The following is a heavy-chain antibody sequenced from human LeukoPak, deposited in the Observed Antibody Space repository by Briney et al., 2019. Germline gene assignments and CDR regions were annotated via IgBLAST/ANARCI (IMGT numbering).Heavy chain of an antibody. CDR1: GYTFTDYY. CDR2: INPNSGGT. J-gene: IGHJ5*02. D-gene: IGHD3-22*01. Sequence: ASVKVSCKASGYTFTDYYTHWLRQAPGQGLEWMGRINPNSGGTNYAQKFQGRVTMTRDTSISTAYMELSRLRSDDTAVYYCATDDSSGYYSGPWGQGTLVTVSS. V-gene: IGHV1-2*06. CDR3: ATDDSSGYYSGP.